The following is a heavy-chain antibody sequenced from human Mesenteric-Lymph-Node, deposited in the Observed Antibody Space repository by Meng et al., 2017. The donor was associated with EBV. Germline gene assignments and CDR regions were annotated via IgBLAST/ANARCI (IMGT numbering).Heavy chain of an antibody. D-gene: IGHD6-19*01. CDR2: ISHSGST. Sequence: HVQLRQDVPGPGNPSGTPSLTGVLSMFSRSMVHWWSWVRQPPGKGLEWIGEISHSGSTNYNPSLKSRVTISLDKSENQFSLRLTSVTAADTAMYYCAASSGWWRLDYWGQGILVTVSS. V-gene: IGHV4-4*02. CDR3: AASSGWWRLDY. J-gene: IGHJ4*02. CDR1: MFSRSMVHW.